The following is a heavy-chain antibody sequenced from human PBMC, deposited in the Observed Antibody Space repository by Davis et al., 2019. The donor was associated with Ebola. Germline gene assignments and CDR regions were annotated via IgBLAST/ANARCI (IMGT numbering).Heavy chain of an antibody. D-gene: IGHD6-13*01. V-gene: IGHV3-30*04. J-gene: IGHJ4*02. CDR3: AKLPEGSPFDY. Sequence: GESLKISCAASGFTFSSYAMHWVRQAPGKGLEWVAVISYDGSNKYYADSVKGRFTISRDNSKNTLYLQMNSLRAEDTAVYYCAKLPEGSPFDYWGQGTLVTVSS. CDR1: GFTFSSYA. CDR2: ISYDGSNK.